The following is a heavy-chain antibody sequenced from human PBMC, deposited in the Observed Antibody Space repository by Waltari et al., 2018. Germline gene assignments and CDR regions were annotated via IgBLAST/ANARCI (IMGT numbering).Heavy chain of an antibody. D-gene: IGHD5-12*01. V-gene: IGHV3-23*01. CDR2: ITGRGDAT. J-gene: IGHJ4*02. CDR3: AKSPKVATIFDY. Sequence: EVQLLESGGGLAQPGGSLRLSCAASGFTFSNCTMSWVRQAPGKGLERVSGITGRGDATYYADSVKGRFTISRDNSKNTLYLQMNNLRAEDTAVYYCAKSPKVATIFDYWGQGTLVTVS. CDR1: GFTFSNCT.